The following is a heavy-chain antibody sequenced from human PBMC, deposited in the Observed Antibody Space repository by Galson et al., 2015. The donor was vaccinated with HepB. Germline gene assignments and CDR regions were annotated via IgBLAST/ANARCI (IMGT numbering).Heavy chain of an antibody. J-gene: IGHJ4*02. CDR1: GFTFGDYA. Sequence: SLRLSCAASGFTFGDYAMSWVRQAPGKGLEWVGFIRSKAYGGTTEYAASVKGRFTISRDDSKSIAYLQMNSPKTEDTAVYYCTLKQTSTITPYYFDFWGQGTLVTVSS. CDR2: IRSKAYGGTT. D-gene: IGHD1-14*01. CDR3: TLKQTSTITPYYFDF. V-gene: IGHV3-49*04.